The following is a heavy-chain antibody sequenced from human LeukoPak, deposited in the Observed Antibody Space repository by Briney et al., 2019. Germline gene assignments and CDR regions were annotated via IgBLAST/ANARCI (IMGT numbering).Heavy chain of an antibody. Sequence: VASVKVSCKASGGTFSSYAISWVRQAPGQGLEWMGRIIPILGIANYAQKFQGRVTITADKSTSTAYMELSSLRSEDTAVYYCASGQDGDYVYAHFDYWGQGTLVTISS. CDR2: IIPILGIA. D-gene: IGHD4-17*01. V-gene: IGHV1-69*04. CDR1: GGTFSSYA. CDR3: ASGQDGDYVYAHFDY. J-gene: IGHJ4*02.